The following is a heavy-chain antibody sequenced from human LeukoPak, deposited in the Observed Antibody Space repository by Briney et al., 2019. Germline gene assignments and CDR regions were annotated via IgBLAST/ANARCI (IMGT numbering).Heavy chain of an antibody. V-gene: IGHV3-21*01. D-gene: IGHD3-10*01. Sequence: AGGSLRLSCAASGFTFSSYSMNWVRQAPGKGLEWVSSISSSSSYIYYADSVKGRFTISRDNAKNSLYLQMNSLRAEDTAVYYCARESVWFGGLSVDYWGQGTLVTVSS. CDR2: ISSSSSYI. CDR1: GFTFSSYS. J-gene: IGHJ4*02. CDR3: ARESVWFGGLSVDY.